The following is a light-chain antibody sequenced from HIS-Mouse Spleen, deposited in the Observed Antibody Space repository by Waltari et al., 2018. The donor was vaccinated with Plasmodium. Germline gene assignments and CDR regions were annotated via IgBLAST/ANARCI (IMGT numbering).Light chain of an antibody. J-gene: IGLJ3*02. CDR3: YSTDSSGNHRV. CDR2: EDS. CDR1: ALPKKY. Sequence: SYELTQPPSVSVSPGQTARITCSGDALPKKYAYWYQPKSGQAPVLVIYEDSKLPSGIPVRFSGSSSGTMATLTISGAQVEDEADYYCYSTDSSGNHRVFGGGTKLTVL. V-gene: IGLV3-10*01.